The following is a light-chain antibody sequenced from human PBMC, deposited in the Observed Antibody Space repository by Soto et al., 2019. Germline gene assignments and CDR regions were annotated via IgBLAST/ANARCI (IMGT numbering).Light chain of an antibody. J-gene: IGKJ1*01. CDR1: QSVRSSY. CDR3: QQYGSSPRT. CDR2: AAS. Sequence: IVLTQSPDTLSLSPGDSATISCRASQSVRSSYLAWYQQTPGQAPRLLIYAASSRATGIPYRFSGSGSGTDFSLTISRLQSEDFAVYYCQQYGSSPRTFGQGTKVDIK. V-gene: IGKV3-20*01.